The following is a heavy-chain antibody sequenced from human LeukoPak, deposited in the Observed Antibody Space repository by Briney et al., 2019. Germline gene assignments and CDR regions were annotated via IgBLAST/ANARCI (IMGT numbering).Heavy chain of an antibody. CDR1: GGSISSYY. CDR3: AITPWYYDSSRNYYPFDY. Sequence: SETLSLTCTVSGGSISSYYWSWIRQPAGKGLEWIGRIYTSGSTYYNPSLKSRVTILVDTFKNQFSLKLSSVTAADTAVYYCAITPWYYDSSRNYYPFDYWGQGTLVTVSS. J-gene: IGHJ4*02. D-gene: IGHD3-22*01. V-gene: IGHV4-4*07. CDR2: IYTSGST.